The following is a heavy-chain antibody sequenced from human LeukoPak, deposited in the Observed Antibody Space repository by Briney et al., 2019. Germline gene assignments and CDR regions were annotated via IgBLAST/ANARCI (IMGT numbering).Heavy chain of an antibody. D-gene: IGHD3-22*01. CDR2: MNPNSGST. CDR3: ARGRLYDSSGYYYFFTYFDY. V-gene: IGHV1-8*01. J-gene: IGHJ4*02. Sequence: GASVKVSCKASGYTFTSYDMNWVRQAPGQGLEWMGWMNPNSGSTGYAQKFQGRVTMTRNTSISTAYMELSSLRSEDTAVYYCARGRLYDSSGYYYFFTYFDYWGQGTLVTVSS. CDR1: GYTFTSYD.